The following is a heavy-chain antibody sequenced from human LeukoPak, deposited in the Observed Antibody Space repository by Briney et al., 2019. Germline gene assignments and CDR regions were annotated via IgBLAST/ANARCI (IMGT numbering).Heavy chain of an antibody. Sequence: GGSLRLSCAASGFTFSSYAMHWVRQAPGKGLEWVAVISYDGSNKYYADSVKGRFTISRDNSKNTLYLQMNSLRAEDTAVYYCARDLRYGSGSYYYYYYGMDVWGQGTTVTVSS. V-gene: IGHV3-30-3*01. CDR1: GFTFSSYA. CDR2: ISYDGSNK. D-gene: IGHD3-10*01. CDR3: ARDLRYGSGSYYYYYYGMDV. J-gene: IGHJ6*02.